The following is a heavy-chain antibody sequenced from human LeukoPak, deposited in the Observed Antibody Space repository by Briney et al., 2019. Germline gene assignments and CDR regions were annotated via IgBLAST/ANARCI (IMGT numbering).Heavy chain of an antibody. J-gene: IGHJ6*02. D-gene: IGHD5-24*01. CDR3: AREGWQRRMDV. CDR1: GGSINTYY. Sequence: SETLSLTCTVSGGSINTYYWSWIRQPAGKGLEWIGRIYTSGSTNYYPSLKSRVIMSVDTSKNQFSLKLSSVTAADTAVYYCAREGWQRRMDVWGQGTTVTVSS. V-gene: IGHV4-4*07. CDR2: IYTSGST.